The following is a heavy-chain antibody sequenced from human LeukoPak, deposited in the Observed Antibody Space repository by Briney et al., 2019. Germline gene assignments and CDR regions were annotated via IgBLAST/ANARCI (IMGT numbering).Heavy chain of an antibody. CDR3: ARDGYGSGSYYY. V-gene: IGHV4-31*03. CDR1: GGSISSGGYY. CDR2: IYYSGST. D-gene: IGHD3-10*01. Sequence: SETLSLTCTVSGGSISSGGYYWIWIRQHPGKGLEWIGYIYYSGSTYYNPSLKSRVTITVDTSKNQFSLKLSSVTAADTAVYYCARDGYGSGSYYYWGQGTLVTVSS. J-gene: IGHJ4*02.